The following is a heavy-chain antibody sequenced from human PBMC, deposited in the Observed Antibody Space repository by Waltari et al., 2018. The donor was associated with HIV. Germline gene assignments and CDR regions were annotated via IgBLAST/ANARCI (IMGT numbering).Heavy chain of an antibody. J-gene: IGHJ6*02. D-gene: IGHD6-13*01. CDR1: GFTFSNYG. Sequence: EVQVLESGGDLVQPGGSLRLSCAASGFTFSNYGMSWVRQAPGKGLEWVSTIRGSGGSTYCADDVKGRFTVSRDNSKNTLYLQMNSLRAEDTAVYFCVKEHQYSHSWYSYYGMDVWGQGTTVTVSS. CDR2: IRGSGGST. CDR3: VKEHQYSHSWYSYYGMDV. V-gene: IGHV3-23*01.